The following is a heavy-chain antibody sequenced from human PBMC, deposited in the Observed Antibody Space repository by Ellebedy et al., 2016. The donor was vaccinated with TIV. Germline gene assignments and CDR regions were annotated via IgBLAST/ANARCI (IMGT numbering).Heavy chain of an antibody. CDR2: INSDGSST. CDR3: AKDARLPGGIDC. V-gene: IGHV3-74*01. D-gene: IGHD2-21*01. J-gene: IGHJ4*02. Sequence: GESLKISCVASEFTFNSYWIHWVRQAPGKGLVWVSGINSDGSSTFYADSVKGRFTVSRDNAKNTLYLQMNSLRAEDTAVYYCAKDARLPGGIDCWGQGTLVPVSS. CDR1: EFTFNSYW.